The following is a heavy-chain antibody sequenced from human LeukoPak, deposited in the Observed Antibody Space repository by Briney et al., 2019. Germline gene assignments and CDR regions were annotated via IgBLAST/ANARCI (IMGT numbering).Heavy chain of an antibody. CDR3: AKEKGFDYYDSSGYYPFDY. J-gene: IGHJ4*02. D-gene: IGHD3-22*01. CDR1: GFTFSSYA. CDR2: ISGSGGST. Sequence: GGSLRLSCAASGFTFSSYAMSWVRQAPGKGLGWVSAISGSGGSTYYADSVKGRFTISRDNSKNTLYLQMNSLRAEDTAVYYCAKEKGFDYYDSSGYYPFDYWGQGTLVTVSS. V-gene: IGHV3-23*01.